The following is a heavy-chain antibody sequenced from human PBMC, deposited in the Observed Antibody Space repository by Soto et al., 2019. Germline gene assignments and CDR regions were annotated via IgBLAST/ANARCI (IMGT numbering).Heavy chain of an antibody. CDR2: IIPILGIA. CDR3: AREVPYSSGWYPSWFDP. J-gene: IGHJ5*02. V-gene: IGHV1-69*08. Sequence: QVQLVQSGAEVKKPGSSVKVSCKASGGTFSSYTISWVRQAPGQGLEWMGRIIPILGIANYAQKFQGRVTITADKSTSTAYMELSSLRSEDTAVYYCAREVPYSSGWYPSWFDPWGQGTLVTVSS. CDR1: GGTFSSYT. D-gene: IGHD6-19*01.